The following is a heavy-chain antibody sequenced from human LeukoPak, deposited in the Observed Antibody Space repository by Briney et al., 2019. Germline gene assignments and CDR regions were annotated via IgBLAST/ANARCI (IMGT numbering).Heavy chain of an antibody. CDR1: GYSISSGYY. CDR2: IYHSGST. D-gene: IGHD2-2*02. J-gene: IGHJ6*03. Sequence: PSETLSLTCAVSGYSISSGYYWGWIRQPPGKGLEWIGSIYHSGSTYYNPSLKSRVTISVDTSKNQFSLKLSSVTAADTAVYYCARARNAPAAIPFYYYYMDVWGKGTTVTVSS. V-gene: IGHV4-38-2*01. CDR3: ARARNAPAAIPFYYYYMDV.